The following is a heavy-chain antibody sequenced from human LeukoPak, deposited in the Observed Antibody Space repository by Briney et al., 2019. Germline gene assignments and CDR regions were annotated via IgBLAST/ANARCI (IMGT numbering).Heavy chain of an antibody. Sequence: GGSLTLSCAASGCTFLDYGMSWVRQPPAKGLAGVSGMNWNGGSTGYADSVKGRFTITRDNTKNSLYLQMNSLRAEDTAFYYCARGAYGSGSPDTFDIWGQGTMVSVSS. CDR3: ARGAYGSGSPDTFDI. J-gene: IGHJ3*02. D-gene: IGHD3-10*01. CDR2: MNWNGGST. CDR1: GCTFLDYG. V-gene: IGHV3-20*04.